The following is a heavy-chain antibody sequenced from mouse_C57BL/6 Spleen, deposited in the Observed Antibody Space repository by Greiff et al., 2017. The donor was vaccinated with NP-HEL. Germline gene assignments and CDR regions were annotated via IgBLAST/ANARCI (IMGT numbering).Heavy chain of an antibody. Sequence: VKLQQPGAELVKPGASVKLSCKASGYTFTSYWMQWVKQRPGQGLEWIGEIDPSDSYTNYNQKFKGKATLTVDTSSSTAYMQLSSLTSEDSAVYYCARRGSKGYWGQGTTLTVSS. CDR3: ARRGSKGY. V-gene: IGHV1-50*01. J-gene: IGHJ2*01. CDR2: IDPSDSYT. CDR1: GYTFTSYW. D-gene: IGHD1-1*01.